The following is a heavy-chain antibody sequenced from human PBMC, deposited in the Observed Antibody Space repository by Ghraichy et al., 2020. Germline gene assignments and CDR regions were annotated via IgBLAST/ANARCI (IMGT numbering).Heavy chain of an antibody. D-gene: IGHD3-9*01. Sequence: GGSLRLSCAASGFTFSSYAMSWVRQAPGKGLEWVSAISGSGGSTYYADSVKGRFTISRDNSKNTLYLQMNSLRAEDTAVYYCAKVGTKLRYFDWLLLYFDYWGQGTLVTVSS. J-gene: IGHJ4*02. CDR2: ISGSGGST. CDR1: GFTFSSYA. V-gene: IGHV3-23*01. CDR3: AKVGTKLRYFDWLLLYFDY.